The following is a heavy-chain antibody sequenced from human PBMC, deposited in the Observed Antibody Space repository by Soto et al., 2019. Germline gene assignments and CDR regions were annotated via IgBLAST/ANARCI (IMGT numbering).Heavy chain of an antibody. Sequence: QVQLVESGGGVVQPGRSLRLSCAASGFTFSSYAMHWVRQAPGKGLEWVAVISYDGSNKYYADSVKGRFTISRDNSKNTLYLKMNSLRAEDTAVYYCARSAGSYYHYGMDVWGQGTTVTVSS. CDR2: ISYDGSNK. D-gene: IGHD1-26*01. V-gene: IGHV3-30-3*01. CDR3: ARSAGSYYHYGMDV. J-gene: IGHJ6*02. CDR1: GFTFSSYA.